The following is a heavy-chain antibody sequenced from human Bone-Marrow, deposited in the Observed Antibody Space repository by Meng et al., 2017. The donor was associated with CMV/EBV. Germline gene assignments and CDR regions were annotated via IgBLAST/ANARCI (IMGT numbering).Heavy chain of an antibody. CDR2: INHSGST. CDR3: AREHPYSNYDPFDY. D-gene: IGHD4-11*01. Sequence: GSLRLSCAVYGGSFSGYYWSWIRQPPGKGLEWIGEINHSGSTNYNPSLKSRVTISVDTSKNQFSLKLSSVTAADTAVYYCAREHPYSNYDPFDYWGQGNLVTVS. J-gene: IGHJ4*02. CDR1: GGSFSGYY. V-gene: IGHV4-34*01.